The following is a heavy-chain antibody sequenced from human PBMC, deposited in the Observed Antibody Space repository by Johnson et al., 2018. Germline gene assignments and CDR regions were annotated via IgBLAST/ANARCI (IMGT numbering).Heavy chain of an antibody. Sequence: VQLVESGGGLVKPGGSLRLSCAASGFTFSNAWMNWVRQAPGKGLEWVGHIKRKIDGGTTDYTAPVKGRFTISRDDSKNTLYLKMNSLETEDTAVYYCTTVLGFDSSWYTTGYSSYMDVGGKGTTVTVSS. J-gene: IGHJ6*03. CDR2: IKRKIDGGTT. V-gene: IGHV3-15*07. CDR3: TTVLGFDSSWYTTGYSSYMDV. D-gene: IGHD6-13*01. CDR1: GFTFSNAW.